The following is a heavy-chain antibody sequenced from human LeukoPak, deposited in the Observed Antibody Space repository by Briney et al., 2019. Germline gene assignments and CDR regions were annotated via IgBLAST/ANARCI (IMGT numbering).Heavy chain of an antibody. CDR2: INKDGSEK. D-gene: IGHD3-9*01. CDR1: GFTFSSYW. CDR3: ASNGPWGYDILTGYYRFDY. V-gene: IGHV3-7*01. J-gene: IGHJ4*02. Sequence: GGSLRLSCAASGFTFSSYWMTWVRQAPGKGLEWVANINKDGSEKYYVDSVKGRFTISRDNAKNSLYLQMNSLRAEDTAVYYCASNGPWGYDILTGYYRFDYWGQGTLVTVSS.